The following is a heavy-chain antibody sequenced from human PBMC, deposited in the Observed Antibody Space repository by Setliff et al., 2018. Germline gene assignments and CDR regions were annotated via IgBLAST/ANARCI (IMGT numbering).Heavy chain of an antibody. V-gene: IGHV4-61*09. CDR3: ARGIRVGVGAANY. CDR2: IYTSGST. D-gene: IGHD1-26*01. J-gene: IGHJ4*02. CDR1: GGSISSGSYY. Sequence: SETLSLTCTVSGGSISSGSYYWSWIRQPAGKGLEWIGHIYTSGSTNYNPSLESRVTISVDTSNNQFSLKLSSVTAADTAVYYCARGIRVGVGAANYWGLGTLVTVSS.